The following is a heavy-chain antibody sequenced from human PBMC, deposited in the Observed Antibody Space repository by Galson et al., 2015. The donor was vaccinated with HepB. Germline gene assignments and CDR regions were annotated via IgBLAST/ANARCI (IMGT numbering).Heavy chain of an antibody. CDR3: ARGAVVRPFDS. D-gene: IGHD4-23*01. V-gene: IGHV4-34*01. J-gene: IGHJ4*02. CDR1: GGSFSGYY. CDR2: INHGGPA. Sequence: LSLTCAVYGGSFSGYYWTWIRQAPGKGLEWIGEINHGGPANYNPSLKSRLTISVDTSENQFSLKLHSVTAADTAVYYCARGAVVRPFDSWGQGTLVTVSS.